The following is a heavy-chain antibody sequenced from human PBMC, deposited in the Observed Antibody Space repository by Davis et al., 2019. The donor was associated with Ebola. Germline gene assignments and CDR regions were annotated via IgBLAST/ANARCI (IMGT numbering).Heavy chain of an antibody. CDR3: ATGVTVTTFYYYGMDV. CDR2: IIPIFGTA. J-gene: IGHJ6*02. V-gene: IGHV1-69*05. CDR1: GGTFSSYA. Sequence: SVKVSCKASGGTFSSYAISWVRQAPGQGLEWMGGIIPIFGTANYAQKFQGRVTITRDTSASTAYMELSSLRSEDTAVYYCATGVTVTTFYYYGMDVWGQGTTVTVSS. D-gene: IGHD4-17*01.